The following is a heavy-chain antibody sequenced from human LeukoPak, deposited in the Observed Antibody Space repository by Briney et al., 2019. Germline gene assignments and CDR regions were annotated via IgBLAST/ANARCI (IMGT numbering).Heavy chain of an antibody. CDR3: AREGTSGTHLNWFDP. V-gene: IGHV4-59*01. J-gene: IGHJ5*02. CDR1: GGSISSYY. D-gene: IGHD1-1*01. Sequence: SETLPLTCTVSGGSISSYYWSWIRQPPGKGLEWIGHIYGSGSTNYNPSLKSRVTLSVDTSKNQFSLKLSSVTAADTAVYYCAREGTSGTHLNWFDPWGQGTLVTVSS. CDR2: IYGSGST.